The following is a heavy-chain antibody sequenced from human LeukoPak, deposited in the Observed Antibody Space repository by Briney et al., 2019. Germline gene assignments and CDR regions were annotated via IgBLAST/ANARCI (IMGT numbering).Heavy chain of an antibody. CDR3: ARDGDIVVVPAAISYYYYYGMDV. CDR1: GYTFTSYY. V-gene: IGHV1-46*01. J-gene: IGHJ6*02. CDR2: INPSGGST. D-gene: IGHD2-2*01. Sequence: ASVKVSCKASGYTFTSYYMHWVRQAPGQGLEWMGIINPSGGSTSYAQKFQGRVTMTRDTSTSTVYMELSSLRSEDTAVYYCARDGDIVVVPAAISYYYYYGMDVWGQGTTVTVSS.